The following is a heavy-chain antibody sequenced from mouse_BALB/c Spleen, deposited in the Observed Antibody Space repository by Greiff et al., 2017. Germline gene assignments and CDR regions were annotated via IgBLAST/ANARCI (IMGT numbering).Heavy chain of an antibody. V-gene: IGHV2-6-7*01. CDR2: IWGDGST. J-gene: IGHJ1*01. CDR1: GFSLTGYG. Sequence: VMLVESGPGLVAPSQSLSITCTVSGFSLTGYGVNWVRQPPGKGLEWLGMIWGDGSTDYNSALKSRLSISKDNSKSQVFLKMNSLHTDDTARYYCARDYYRYDDWYFDVWGAGTTGTVSA. D-gene: IGHD2-14*01. CDR3: ARDYYRYDDWYFDV.